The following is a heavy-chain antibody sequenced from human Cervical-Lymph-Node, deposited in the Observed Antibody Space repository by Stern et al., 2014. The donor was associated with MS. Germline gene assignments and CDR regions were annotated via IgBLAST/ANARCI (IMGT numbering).Heavy chain of an antibody. CDR3: ARDSFGNYGDWYFDL. J-gene: IGHJ2*01. CDR2: IYYSGST. D-gene: IGHD4-11*01. V-gene: IGHV4-31*03. Sequence: QVQLQESGPGLVNPSQTLSLTCTVSGGSISSGGYYWSWIRQHPGKGLEWIGYIYYSGSTYYNPSLKSRVTISVDTSKNQFSLKLSSVTAADTAVYYCARDSFGNYGDWYFDLWGRGTMVTVSS. CDR1: GGSISSGGYY.